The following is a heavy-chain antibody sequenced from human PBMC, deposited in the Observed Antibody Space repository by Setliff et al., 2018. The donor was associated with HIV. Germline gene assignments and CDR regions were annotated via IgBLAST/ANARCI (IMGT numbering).Heavy chain of an antibody. Sequence: KPSETLSLTCSVSGVSVSINSYFWSWIRQPPGGGLEFIGYIYSSGATSYSPSLKSRVTLSVDTSKNHFSLRMSSVTAADTAMYYCARGSNKCGYTYAYAFDPWGQGTLVTVSS. D-gene: IGHD5-18*01. V-gene: IGHV4-61*03. CDR2: IYSSGAT. J-gene: IGHJ5*02. CDR1: GVSVSINSYF. CDR3: ARGSNKCGYTYAYAFDP.